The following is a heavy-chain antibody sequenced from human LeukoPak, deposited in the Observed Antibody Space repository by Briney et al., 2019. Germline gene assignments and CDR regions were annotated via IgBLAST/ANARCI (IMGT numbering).Heavy chain of an antibody. D-gene: IGHD3-10*01. J-gene: IGHJ4*02. CDR2: INHSGST. CDR3: ARHESWILWFGELARPRSYFDY. CDR1: GGSFSGYY. Sequence: PSETLSLTCAVYGGSFSGYYWSWIRQPPGKGLEWIGEINHSGSTNYNPSLKSRVTISVDTSKNQFSLKLSSVTAADTAVYYCARHESWILWFGELARPRSYFDYWGQGTLVTVSS. V-gene: IGHV4-34*01.